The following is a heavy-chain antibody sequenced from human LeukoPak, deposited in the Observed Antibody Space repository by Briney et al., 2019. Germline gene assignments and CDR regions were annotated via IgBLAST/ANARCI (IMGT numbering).Heavy chain of an antibody. CDR2: IYNTGST. CDR3: TRMTYDWNSHYFYGLDV. Sequence: SETLSLTCTVSGGSISTDGYYWSWIRQHPVKGLEWIGYIYNTGSTHDNPSLKSRVTMSVDTSKNQFSLKLSSLTAADTAVYYCTRMTYDWNSHYFYGLDVWGQGTTVAVSS. V-gene: IGHV4-31*03. J-gene: IGHJ6*02. CDR1: GGSISTDGYY. D-gene: IGHD1-7*01.